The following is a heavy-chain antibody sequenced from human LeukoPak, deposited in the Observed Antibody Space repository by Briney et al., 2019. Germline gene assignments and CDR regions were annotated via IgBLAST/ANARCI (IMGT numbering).Heavy chain of an antibody. Sequence: KASQTLSLTCAVSGGSISSGGYSWSWIRQPPGKGLEWIGYIYHSGSTYYNPSLKSRVTISVDRSKNQFSLKLSSVTAADTAVYYCARGGASYGSGSSFDYWGQGTLVTVSS. D-gene: IGHD3-10*01. CDR2: IYHSGST. CDR1: GGSISSGGYS. V-gene: IGHV4-30-2*01. CDR3: ARGGASYGSGSSFDY. J-gene: IGHJ4*02.